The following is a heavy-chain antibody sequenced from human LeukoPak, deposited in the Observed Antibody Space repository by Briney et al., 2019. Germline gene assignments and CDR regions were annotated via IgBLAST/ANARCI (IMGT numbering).Heavy chain of an antibody. V-gene: IGHV4-34*01. D-gene: IGHD2-15*01. CDR1: GGSFNYYY. CDR3: ARARCSGDSCYTGYY. CDR2: INHSGST. J-gene: IGHJ4*02. Sequence: SETLSLTCAVSGGSFNYYYWNWIRQPPGRGLEWIGEINHSGSTNYNPSLKSRVTMSVDTSKNQISLKMSSVTAADTAVYFCARARCSGDSCYTGYYWGQGTLVTDSS.